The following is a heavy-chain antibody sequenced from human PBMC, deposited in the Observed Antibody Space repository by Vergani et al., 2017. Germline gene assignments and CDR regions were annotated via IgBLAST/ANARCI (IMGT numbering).Heavy chain of an antibody. CDR3: ARGGVWVGEKGQKYYYYYMDV. V-gene: IGHV1-8*01. CDR1: GYTFTSYD. D-gene: IGHD3-10*01. J-gene: IGHJ6*03. Sequence: QVQLVQSGAEVKKPGASVKVSCKASGYTFTSYDINWVRQATGQGLEWMGWMNPNSGNTGYAQKFQGRVTMTRNTSISTAYMELSSLRSEDTAVYYCARGGVWVGEKGQKYYYYYMDVWGKGTTVTVSS. CDR2: MNPNSGNT.